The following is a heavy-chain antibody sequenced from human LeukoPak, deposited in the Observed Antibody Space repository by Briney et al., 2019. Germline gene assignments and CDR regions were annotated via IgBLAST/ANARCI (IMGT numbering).Heavy chain of an antibody. CDR1: GYSFSNYW. D-gene: IGHD3-22*01. V-gene: IGHV5-51*01. CDR2: IYPGESDT. J-gene: IGHJ4*02. Sequence: GESLNICCKDSGYSFSNYWIGWVRQMPGKGLEWMGIIYPGESDTSYSPSFQGQVTISPAKSISTSSLPWSSLEASDTAMYYCARLGDYYDSSGKQYYFDYWGQETLVTVSS. CDR3: ARLGDYYDSSGKQYYFDY.